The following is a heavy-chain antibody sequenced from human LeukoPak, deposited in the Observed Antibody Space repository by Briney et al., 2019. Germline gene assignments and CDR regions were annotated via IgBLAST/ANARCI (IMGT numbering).Heavy chain of an antibody. J-gene: IGHJ6*02. V-gene: IGHV4-34*01. CDR3: AGYFGYYYYGMDV. D-gene: IGHD3-9*01. CDR2: INHSGST. Sequence: SETLSLTCAVYGGSFSGYDWSWIRQPPGKGLEWLGEINHSGSTNFNPSLKSRVTVSVDTSKKQFSLKLRSVTAADTAVYYCAGYFGYYYYGMDVWGQGTTVTVSS. CDR1: GGSFSGYD.